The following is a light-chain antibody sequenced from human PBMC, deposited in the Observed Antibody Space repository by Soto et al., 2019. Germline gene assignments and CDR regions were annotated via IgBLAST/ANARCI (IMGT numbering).Light chain of an antibody. CDR1: QSISSY. Sequence: IQLTQSPSSLSASVGDRVTITCRASQSISSYLNWYQQKPGKAPKLLIYAASSLQSGVPSRFSGSGSGTDFTLTINSLQPEDFATYYCQQSYSAPRTFGQGTKVDI. CDR3: QQSYSAPRT. CDR2: AAS. J-gene: IGKJ1*01. V-gene: IGKV1-39*01.